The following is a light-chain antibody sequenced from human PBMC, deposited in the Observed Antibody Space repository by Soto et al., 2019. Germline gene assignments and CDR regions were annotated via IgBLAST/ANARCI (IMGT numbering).Light chain of an antibody. CDR3: SSYTSTSVA. CDR1: STNY. V-gene: IGLV2-14*01. Sequence: QSALTQPASVSGSPGQSITISCTGTSTNYVSWYQQNPGKAPKLIIYDVSYRPSAISNRFSGSKSGNTASLTISGLQAEDEADYYCSSYTSTSVAFGGGTQLSVL. J-gene: IGLJ2*01. CDR2: DVS.